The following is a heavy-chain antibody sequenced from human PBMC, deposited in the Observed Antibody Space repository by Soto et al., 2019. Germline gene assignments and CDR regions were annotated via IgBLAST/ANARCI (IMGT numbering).Heavy chain of an antibody. V-gene: IGHV3-9*01. CDR1: GCTFDDYA. CDR2: ISGNSGSI. Sequence: PGGSLRLSCAASGCTFDDYAMHWVRQAPGKGREWVSGISGNSGSIGCADSVKGRFTISRDNAKNSLYLQMNSLRAEDTALYYCAKGGYCSGGSCYGSFDYWGQGT. CDR3: AKGGYCSGGSCYGSFDY. J-gene: IGHJ4*02. D-gene: IGHD2-15*01.